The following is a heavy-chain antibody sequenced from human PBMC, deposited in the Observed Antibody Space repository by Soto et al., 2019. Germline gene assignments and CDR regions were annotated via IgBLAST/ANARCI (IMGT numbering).Heavy chain of an antibody. CDR2: LSYDGSNE. CDR3: ARAARYCTNGVCLGDFDF. CDR1: DFTFSDYA. V-gene: IGHV3-30-3*01. D-gene: IGHD2-8*01. J-gene: IGHJ4*02. Sequence: QVQLVESGGGVVQPGRSLRLSCAASDFTFSDYAIHWVRQAPGKGLEWVAVLSYDGSNEFYADSVNGRFTISRDKSKNPLYLQMNNLRAEDAAVYYCARAARYCTNGVCLGDFDFWGQGTLVTVSS.